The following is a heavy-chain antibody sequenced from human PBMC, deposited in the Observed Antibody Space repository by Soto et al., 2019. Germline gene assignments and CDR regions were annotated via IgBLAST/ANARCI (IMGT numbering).Heavy chain of an antibody. CDR1: GFTFSSYA. CDR2: ISGSGGST. V-gene: IGHV3-23*01. J-gene: IGHJ5*02. Sequence: GGSLRLSCAASGFTFSSYAMSWVRQAPGKGLEWVSAISGSGGSTYYADSVKGRFTISRDNSKNTLYLQMNSLRAEDTAVYYCAKDTADYGDYIGWFDPWGQGTLVTVSS. D-gene: IGHD4-17*01. CDR3: AKDTADYGDYIGWFDP.